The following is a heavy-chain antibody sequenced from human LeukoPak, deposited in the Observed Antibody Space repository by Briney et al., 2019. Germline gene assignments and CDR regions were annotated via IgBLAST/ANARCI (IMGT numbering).Heavy chain of an antibody. CDR2: ITWSGSTI. D-gene: IGHD5-12*01. CDR1: GFIFSSNG. Sequence: GGSLRLSCTASGFIFSSNGMNWVRQAPGKGLEWISHITWSGSTIFYADSVKGRFTISRDSAKNSLYLQMSSLRDEDTAVYYCARDAGNSGYGMDVWGQGTTVTVSS. J-gene: IGHJ6*02. CDR3: ARDAGNSGYGMDV. V-gene: IGHV3-48*02.